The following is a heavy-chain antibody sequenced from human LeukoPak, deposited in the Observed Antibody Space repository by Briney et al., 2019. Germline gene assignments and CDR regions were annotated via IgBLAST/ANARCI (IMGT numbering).Heavy chain of an antibody. CDR3: ARESSHDAFDV. CDR1: GFTFSSYG. CDR2: ISYDGTNE. J-gene: IGHJ3*01. Sequence: GGSLRLSCAGSGFTFSSYGMHWVRQAPGKGLEWVAVISYDGTNEYYSDSAQGRFTISRDNSEDTLYLAMNSLRADDTAVYYCARESSHDAFDVWGQGTRVTVSS. V-gene: IGHV3-30*03.